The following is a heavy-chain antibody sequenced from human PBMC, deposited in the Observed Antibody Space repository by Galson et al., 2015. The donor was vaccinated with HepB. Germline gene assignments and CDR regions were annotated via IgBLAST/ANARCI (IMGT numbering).Heavy chain of an antibody. Sequence: TLSLTCTVSGGSIRTYYWNWIRQPPGKGLEWIGYVYYTGSTSYNPSLKSRVTISLDTSKNQFSLRLNSVTAADTAVYFCARDRGLWFGDLWGQGSLVTVSS. CDR1: GGSIRTYY. D-gene: IGHD3-10*01. CDR3: ARDRGLWFGDL. CDR2: VYYTGST. J-gene: IGHJ4*02. V-gene: IGHV4-59*01.